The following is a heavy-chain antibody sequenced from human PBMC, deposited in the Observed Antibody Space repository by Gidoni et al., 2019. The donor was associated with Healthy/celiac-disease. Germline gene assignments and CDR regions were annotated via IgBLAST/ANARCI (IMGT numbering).Heavy chain of an antibody. CDR1: GYTFPDYY. CDR2: VDPEDGET. Sequence: EVQLVQSGAEVKKPGATVKISCKVSGYTFPDYYMHWVQQAPGKGLEWMGLVDPEDGETIYAEKFQGRVTITADTSTDIAYMELSSLRSEDTAVYYCAAISYYDILTGSPPPGIVDYWGQGTLVTVSS. J-gene: IGHJ4*02. D-gene: IGHD3-9*01. V-gene: IGHV1-69-2*01. CDR3: AAISYYDILTGSPPPGIVDY.